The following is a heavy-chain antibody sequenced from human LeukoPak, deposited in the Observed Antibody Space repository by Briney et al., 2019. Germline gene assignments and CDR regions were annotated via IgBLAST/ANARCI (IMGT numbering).Heavy chain of an antibody. CDR2: MNPNSGNT. CDR3: ARGPITTRSHFDY. J-gene: IGHJ4*02. CDR1: GYTFTSYD. Sequence: ASVKVSCKASGYTFTSYDINCVRQATGQGLEWMGWMNPNSGNTGYAQKFQGRVTMTRNTSISTAYMELSSLRSEDTAVYYCARGPITTRSHFDYWGQGTLVTVSS. V-gene: IGHV1-8*01. D-gene: IGHD3-22*01.